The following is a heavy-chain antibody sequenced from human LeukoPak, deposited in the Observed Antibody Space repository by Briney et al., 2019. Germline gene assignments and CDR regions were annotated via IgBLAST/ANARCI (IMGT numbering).Heavy chain of an antibody. J-gene: IGHJ3*02. CDR3: AKSTAGAVRDAFDI. D-gene: IGHD6-19*01. CDR2: IKQDGSEK. CDR1: GFTFSSYW. V-gene: IGHV3-7*03. Sequence: GGSLRLSCAASGFTFSSYWMSWVRQAPGKGLEWVANIKQDGSEKYYVDSVKGRFTISRDNAKNSLYLQMNSLRAEDTAVYYCAKSTAGAVRDAFDIWGQGTMVTVSS.